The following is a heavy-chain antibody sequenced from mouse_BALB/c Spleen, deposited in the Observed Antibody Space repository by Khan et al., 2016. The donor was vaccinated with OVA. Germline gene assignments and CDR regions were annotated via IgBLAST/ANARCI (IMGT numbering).Heavy chain of an antibody. CDR3: AREEALYYFDY. V-gene: IGHV1S132*01. Sequence: QVQLQQSGAELVRPGASVKLSCKTSGYTFTSYRIHWVKQRPGQGLEWIARIYPGTDNTYYNEKLKDKATLTADKSSSTAYMQLSSLKSEDSAVYCCAREEALYYFDYWGQGTTLTVSS. D-gene: IGHD3-2*02. CDR2: IYPGTDNT. J-gene: IGHJ2*01. CDR1: GYTFTSYR.